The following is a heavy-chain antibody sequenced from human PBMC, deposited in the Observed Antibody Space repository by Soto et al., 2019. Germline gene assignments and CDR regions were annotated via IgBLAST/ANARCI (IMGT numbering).Heavy chain of an antibody. CDR3: ARDQTKVYPYYYYYMDV. Sequence: ASVKVSCKASGYTFTSYGISWVRQAPGQGLEWMGWISAYNGNTNYAQKLQGRVTMTTDTSTSTAYMELRSLRSDDTAVYYCARDQTKVYPYYYYYMDVWGKGTTVTVS. J-gene: IGHJ6*03. D-gene: IGHD4-17*01. CDR2: ISAYNGNT. V-gene: IGHV1-18*01. CDR1: GYTFTSYG.